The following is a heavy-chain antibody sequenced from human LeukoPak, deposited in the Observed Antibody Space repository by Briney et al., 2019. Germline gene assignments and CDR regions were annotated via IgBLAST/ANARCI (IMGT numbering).Heavy chain of an antibody. CDR3: ARLRKDGPSPYYYYGMDV. Sequence: SGTLSLTCAVSGGSISSSDWWSWVRQPPGKGLEWIGEIYHSGSTNYNPSLKSRVAISVDKSKNQFSLKLSSVTAADTAVYYCARLRKDGPSPYYYYGMDVWGKGTTVTVSS. V-gene: IGHV4-4*02. CDR1: GGSISSSDW. J-gene: IGHJ6*04. D-gene: IGHD4-17*01. CDR2: IYHSGST.